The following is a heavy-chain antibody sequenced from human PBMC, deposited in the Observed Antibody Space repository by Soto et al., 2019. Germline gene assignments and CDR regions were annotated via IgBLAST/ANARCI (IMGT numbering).Heavy chain of an antibody. V-gene: IGHV2-5*02. CDR2: IYWDDDK. Sequence: QITLKESGPTLVKPTQTLTLTCTFSGFSLSTSGVGVGWIRQPPGKALEWLALIYWDDDKRYSPSLKSRLTIPADTSNNQVVLTITNMDPLDTATYYCAHRQRTVYFDYWGQGTLVTVSS. D-gene: IGHD4-17*01. CDR1: GFSLSTSGVG. CDR3: AHRQRTVYFDY. J-gene: IGHJ4*02.